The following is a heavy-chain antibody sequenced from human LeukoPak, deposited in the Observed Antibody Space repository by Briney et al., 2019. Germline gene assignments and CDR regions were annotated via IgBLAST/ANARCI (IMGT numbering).Heavy chain of an antibody. CDR2: IKPGGNEK. Sequence: GGSLRLSCAASGFTFNNYWMTWVRQGPGKGLEWVANIKPGGNEKYYVDSVKGRFTISRDNVKNSLYLQMNSLRAEDTAIYYCATFRFLGTWGQGTMVTVSP. D-gene: IGHD3-3*01. CDR1: GFTFNNYW. J-gene: IGHJ3*01. V-gene: IGHV3-7*03. CDR3: ATFRFLGT.